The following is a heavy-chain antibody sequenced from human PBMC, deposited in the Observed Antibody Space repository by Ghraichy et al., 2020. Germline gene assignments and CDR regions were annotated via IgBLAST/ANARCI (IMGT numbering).Heavy chain of an antibody. CDR1: GFTFSSYS. Sequence: GESLNISCAASGFTFSSYSMNWVRQAPGKGLEWVSYISSSSSTIYYADSVKGRFTISRDNAKNSLYLQMNSLRDEDTAVYYCARGLPLRYFDWLDGDAFDIWGQGTMVTVSS. V-gene: IGHV3-48*02. J-gene: IGHJ3*02. CDR3: ARGLPLRYFDWLDGDAFDI. D-gene: IGHD3-9*01. CDR2: ISSSSSTI.